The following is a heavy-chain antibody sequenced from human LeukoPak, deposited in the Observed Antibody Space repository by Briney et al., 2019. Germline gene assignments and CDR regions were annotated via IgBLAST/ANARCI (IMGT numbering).Heavy chain of an antibody. V-gene: IGHV3-30*18. CDR1: GFTFSSYG. CDR2: ISYDGSNK. CDR3: AKAGGRLRPYYFDY. D-gene: IGHD3-16*01. J-gene: IGHJ4*02. Sequence: GGSLRLSCAASGFTFSSYGMHWVRQAPGKGLEWVAVISYDGSNKYYADPVKGRFTISRDNSKNTLYLQMNSLRAEDTAVYYCAKAGGRLRPYYFDYWGQGTLVTVSS.